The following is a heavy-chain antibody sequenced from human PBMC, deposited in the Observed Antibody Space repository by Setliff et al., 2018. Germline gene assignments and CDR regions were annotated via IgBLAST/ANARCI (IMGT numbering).Heavy chain of an antibody. Sequence: GASLRLSCAASGFSFGGSAVYWVRQASVKGLEWIGRIRGRTDNYATAYAASVRGRFTISRDDSKNMAYLQMNSLKTEDTAVYYCTFARDGYDVFDIWGQGTMVTVSS. J-gene: IGHJ3*02. V-gene: IGHV3-73*01. CDR3: TFARDGYDVFDI. D-gene: IGHD5-18*01. CDR1: GFSFGGSA. CDR2: IRGRTDNYAT.